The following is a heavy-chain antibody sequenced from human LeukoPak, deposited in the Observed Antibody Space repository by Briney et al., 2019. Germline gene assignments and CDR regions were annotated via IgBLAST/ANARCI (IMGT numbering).Heavy chain of an antibody. CDR1: GGTFINYA. CDR2: IIPILGIA. V-gene: IGHV1-69*04. Sequence: SVPVSCKASGGTFINYAISWVRQAPGQGLEWMGRIIPILGIANYAQKFQGRVTITADKSTSTAYMELSSLRSEDTAVYYCARGGDGYNNFGYWGQGTLVTVSS. CDR3: ARGGDGYNNFGY. J-gene: IGHJ4*02. D-gene: IGHD5-24*01.